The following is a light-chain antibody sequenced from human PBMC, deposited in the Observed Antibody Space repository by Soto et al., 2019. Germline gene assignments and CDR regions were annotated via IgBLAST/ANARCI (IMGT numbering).Light chain of an antibody. V-gene: IGKV1-33*01. J-gene: IGKJ1*01. CDR3: QQYDNLLVA. CDR1: QDISKY. CDR2: DAS. Sequence: DIQMTQSPSSLSASVGDRVTITCQASQDISKYLNRYQQKPGKAPKLLIYDASNLEIGVPSRFSGSGSGTDFTFTISSLQPEDIATYYCQQYDNLLVAFGQGTKVDIK.